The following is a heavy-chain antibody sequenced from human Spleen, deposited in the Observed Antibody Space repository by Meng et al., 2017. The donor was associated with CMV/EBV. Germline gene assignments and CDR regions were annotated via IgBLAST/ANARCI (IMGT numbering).Heavy chain of an antibody. Sequence: ASVKVSCKISGYTPITDLSTHWVRQAPGKGLEWMGGFYPEYGETIFAEKFRGRVTMTDDTSTHTAYMELSRLTSDDTAVYYCARAPTPTYYYDSSGWPLDYWGQGTLVTVSS. J-gene: IGHJ4*02. CDR1: GYTPITDLS. V-gene: IGHV1-24*01. CDR3: ARAPTPTYYYDSSGWPLDY. D-gene: IGHD3-22*01. CDR2: FYPEYGET.